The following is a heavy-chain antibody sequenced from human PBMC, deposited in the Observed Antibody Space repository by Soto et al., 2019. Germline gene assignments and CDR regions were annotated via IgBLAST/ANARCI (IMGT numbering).Heavy chain of an antibody. Sequence: EVQLVESGGGLVQPGGSLRLSCAASGFIFSRHWISWVRQAPGKGLEWVANVKDDGSEKQYADSVKGLFTIARDNAKNSVYLQMNSLGAEDTAVYYCARDGLCGFVDYWGQGIQVTISA. CDR1: GFIFSRHW. CDR2: VKDDGSEK. J-gene: IGHJ4*02. CDR3: ARDGLCGFVDY. D-gene: IGHD3-3*01. V-gene: IGHV3-7*05.